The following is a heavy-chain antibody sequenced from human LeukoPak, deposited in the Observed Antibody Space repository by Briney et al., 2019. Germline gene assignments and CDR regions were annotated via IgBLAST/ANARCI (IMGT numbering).Heavy chain of an antibody. CDR2: ISSSSSTI. V-gene: IGHV3-48*01. J-gene: IGHJ4*02. D-gene: IGHD6-13*01. CDR3: ARDDNLYSSSWYYFDY. Sequence: PGGSLRLSCAAPGFTFSSYSMNWVRQAPGKGLEWVSYISSSSSTIYYADSVKGRFTISRDNAKNSLYLQMNSLRAEDTAVYYCARDDNLYSSSWYYFDYWGQGTLVTVSS. CDR1: GFTFSSYS.